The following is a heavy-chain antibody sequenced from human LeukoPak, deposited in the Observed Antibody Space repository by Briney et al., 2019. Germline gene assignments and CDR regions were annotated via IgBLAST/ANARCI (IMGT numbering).Heavy chain of an antibody. D-gene: IGHD3-22*01. Sequence: GGSLRLSCAASGFTFSSYAMHWVRQAPGKGLEWVAVISYDGSNKYYADSVKGRFTISRDNSKNTLYLQMNSLRAEDTAVYYCAKDGLPYYYDSSGYYLDYWGQGTLVTVSS. V-gene: IGHV3-30-3*01. J-gene: IGHJ4*02. CDR1: GFTFSSYA. CDR3: AKDGLPYYYDSSGYYLDY. CDR2: ISYDGSNK.